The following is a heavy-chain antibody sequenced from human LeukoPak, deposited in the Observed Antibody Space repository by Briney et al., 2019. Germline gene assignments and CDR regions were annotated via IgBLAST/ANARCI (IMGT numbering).Heavy chain of an antibody. J-gene: IGHJ4*02. CDR2: IKQDGSEK. CDR3: AKLGSSGWYRLYYFDY. D-gene: IGHD6-19*01. CDR1: GFTFSSYW. Sequence: GGSLRLSCAASGFTFSSYWMSWVRQAPGKGLEWVANIKQDGSEKYYVDSVKGRFTISRDNAKNSLYLQMNSLRAEDTAVYYCAKLGSSGWYRLYYFDYWGQGTLVTVSS. V-gene: IGHV3-7*01.